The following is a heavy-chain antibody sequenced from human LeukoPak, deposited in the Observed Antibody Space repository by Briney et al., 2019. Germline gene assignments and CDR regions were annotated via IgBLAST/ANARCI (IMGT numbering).Heavy chain of an antibody. CDR3: ARVGYYYDSSGYSDAFDI. V-gene: IGHV4-59*01. J-gene: IGHJ3*02. D-gene: IGHD3-22*01. CDR1: GGFISSYC. Sequence: PSETLSLTCTVSGGFISSYCWSWIRQPPGKGLEWIGYIYYSGSTNYNPSLKSRVTISVDTSKNQFSLKLSSVTAADTAVYYCARVGYYYDSSGYSDAFDIWGQGTMVTVSS. CDR2: IYYSGST.